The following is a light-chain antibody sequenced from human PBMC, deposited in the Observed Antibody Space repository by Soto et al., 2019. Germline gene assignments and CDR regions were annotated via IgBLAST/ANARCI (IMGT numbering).Light chain of an antibody. J-gene: IGLJ2*01. CDR2: EVT. Sequence: QSALTQPPSASGSPGQSVTISCTGTSGDIGGYNAGSWFQQNPGNATKLLIYEVTKRPSGVPDRFSGSKSGNTASLTVSGLQAEDEADYYCSSYAGSTNYVVFGGGTKLTVL. CDR3: SSYAGSTNYVV. V-gene: IGLV2-8*01. CDR1: SGDIGGYNA.